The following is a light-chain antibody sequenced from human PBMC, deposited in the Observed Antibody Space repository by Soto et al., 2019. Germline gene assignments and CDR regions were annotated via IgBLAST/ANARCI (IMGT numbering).Light chain of an antibody. CDR3: SSYTSTTTRV. J-gene: IGLJ3*02. Sequence: QSVLTQPASVSGSPGQSITISCAGTSSDVGGYNYVSWYQQHPGKAPKLMIYEVTNRPSGVSNRFSGSKSGNTASLTISGLQAEDEADYYCSSYTSTTTRVFGRGT. V-gene: IGLV2-14*01. CDR1: SSDVGGYNY. CDR2: EVT.